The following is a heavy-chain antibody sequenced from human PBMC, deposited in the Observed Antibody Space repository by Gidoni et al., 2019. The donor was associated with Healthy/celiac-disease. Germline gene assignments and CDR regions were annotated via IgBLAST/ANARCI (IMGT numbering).Heavy chain of an antibody. Sequence: QVQLVESGGGVVQPGRSLRLSCAASGFTFSSYGMHWVRQAPGKGLEWVAVIWYDGSNKYYADSVKGRFTISRDNSKNTLYLQMNSLRAEDTAVYYCARPLSYYYYGMDVWGQGTTVTVSS. J-gene: IGHJ6*02. CDR3: ARPLSYYYYGMDV. CDR1: GFTFSSYG. V-gene: IGHV3-33*01. CDR2: IWYDGSNK.